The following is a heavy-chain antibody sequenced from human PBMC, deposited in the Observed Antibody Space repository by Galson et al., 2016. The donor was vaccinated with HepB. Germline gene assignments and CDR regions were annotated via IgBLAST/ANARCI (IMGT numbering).Heavy chain of an antibody. CDR3: ARVGLRGRWRLGGMDV. V-gene: IGHV3-21*01. CDR1: GFSFSTYW. Sequence: SLRLSCAASGFSFSTYWVAWVRQAPGKGLEWVSSISSSSSYIYYADSVKGRFTISRDNAKNSLYLQMNSLRAEDTAVYYCARVGLRGRWRLGGMDVWGQGTTVTVSS. D-gene: IGHD3/OR15-3a*01. CDR2: ISSSSSYI. J-gene: IGHJ6*02.